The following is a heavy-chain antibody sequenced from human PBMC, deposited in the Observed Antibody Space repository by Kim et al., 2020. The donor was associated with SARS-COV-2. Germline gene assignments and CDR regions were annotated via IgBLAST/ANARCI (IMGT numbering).Heavy chain of an antibody. CDR3: ARDRRFSFGEYIGYDFGDYYYGMDV. D-gene: IGHD5-12*01. V-gene: IGHV4-59*01. Sequence: SETLSLTCTVSGGSISSYYWSWIRQPPGKGLEWIGYIYYSGSTNYNPSLKSRVTISVDTSKNQFSLKLSSVTAADTAVYYCARDRRFSFGEYIGYDFGDYYYGMDVWGQGTTVTVSS. CDR1: GGSISSYY. J-gene: IGHJ6*02. CDR2: IYYSGST.